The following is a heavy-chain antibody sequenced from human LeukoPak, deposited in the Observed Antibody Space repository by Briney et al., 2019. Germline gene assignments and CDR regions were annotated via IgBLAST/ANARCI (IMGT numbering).Heavy chain of an antibody. D-gene: IGHD6-13*01. Sequence: PGGSLRLSCAASGFTFSSYGMHWVRQAPGKGLEGVAFIRYDGSNKYYADSVKGRFTISRDNSKNTLYLQMNSLRAEDTAVYYCARAGPLYSSSWYPNAEYFQHWGQGTLVTVSS. CDR2: IRYDGSNK. V-gene: IGHV3-30*02. CDR1: GFTFSSYG. J-gene: IGHJ1*01. CDR3: ARAGPLYSSSWYPNAEYFQH.